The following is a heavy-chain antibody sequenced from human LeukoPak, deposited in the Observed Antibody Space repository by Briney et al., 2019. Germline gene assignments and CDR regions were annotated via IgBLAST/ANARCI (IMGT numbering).Heavy chain of an antibody. CDR1: GFTFDNYW. V-gene: IGHV3-74*01. CDR2: INTDGSTT. Sequence: GGSLRLSCIASGFTFDNYWMQWVRQGPGKELVWVSRINTDGSTTNYADSVKGRFTISRDNAKNTVYLEMHSLRAEDTAVYFCARDRRGICDQWGQGSLVTVSS. J-gene: IGHJ5*02. CDR3: ARDRRGICDQ. D-gene: IGHD1-14*01.